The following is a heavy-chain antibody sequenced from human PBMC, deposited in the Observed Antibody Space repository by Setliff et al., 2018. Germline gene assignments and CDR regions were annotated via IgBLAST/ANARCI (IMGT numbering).Heavy chain of an antibody. CDR2: IFYRGRDE. CDR3: ARGPRFDYESPTYRRRFDP. D-gene: IGHD3-22*01. J-gene: IGHJ5*02. V-gene: IGHV3-30*12. Sequence: GGSLRLSCAAAAFSFRNYDMHWVRQAPGKGLEWVALIFYRGRDEFYADSVKGRFTISRDNAKNSLYLQLNSLRAEDTAVYFCARGPRFDYESPTYRRRFDPWGQGTLVTVSS. CDR1: AFSFRNYD.